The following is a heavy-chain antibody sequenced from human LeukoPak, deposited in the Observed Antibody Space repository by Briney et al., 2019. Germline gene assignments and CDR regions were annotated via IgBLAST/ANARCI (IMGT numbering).Heavy chain of an antibody. Sequence: SETLSLTCTVSGGSINSSSYYWGWIRQPPGKGLEWIGSIYYGGSTYYNPSLKSRVTISVDMSKNQFSLKLSSVTAADTAVYYCAKDIAYDILTGYYVDAFDIWGQGTMVTVSS. CDR2: IYYGGST. V-gene: IGHV4-39*07. J-gene: IGHJ3*02. D-gene: IGHD3-9*01. CDR3: AKDIAYDILTGYYVDAFDI. CDR1: GGSINSSSYY.